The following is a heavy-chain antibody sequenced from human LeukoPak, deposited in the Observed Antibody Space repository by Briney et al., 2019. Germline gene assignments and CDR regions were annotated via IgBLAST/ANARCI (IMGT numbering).Heavy chain of an antibody. CDR2: ISSGSSTI. CDR1: GFTFSDYY. D-gene: IGHD6-13*01. CDR3: ARRAAAGSCFDY. V-gene: IGHV3-11*01. Sequence: GGSLRLSCAVSGFTFSDYYMSWIRQAPGEGLEWASYISSGSSTISHADSVKGRFTISRDNAENSLYLQMNSLRAEDTAMYYCARRAAAGSCFDYWGQGTLVTVSS. J-gene: IGHJ4*02.